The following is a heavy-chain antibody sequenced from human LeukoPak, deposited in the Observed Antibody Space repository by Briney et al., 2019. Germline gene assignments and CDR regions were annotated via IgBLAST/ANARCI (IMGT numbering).Heavy chain of an antibody. CDR3: ASPRYCTSSSCYFAY. CDR2: INSDGSST. V-gene: IGHV3-74*01. Sequence: GGSLRLSCAASGFTFSSYWMHWVRQAPGKGLVWVSRINSDGSSTDYADSVKGRFTISRDNAKNTLYLQMHSLRAEDMAMYYCASPRYCTSSSCYFAYWGQGTLVTVSS. CDR1: GFTFSSYW. D-gene: IGHD2-2*01. J-gene: IGHJ4*02.